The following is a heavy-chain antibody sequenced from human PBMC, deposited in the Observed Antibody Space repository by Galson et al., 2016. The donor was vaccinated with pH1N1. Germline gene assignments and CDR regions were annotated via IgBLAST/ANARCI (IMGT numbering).Heavy chain of an antibody. D-gene: IGHD3-9*01. J-gene: IGHJ4*02. CDR3: AKDQSVFDWPIDY. Sequence: SLRLSCAASVFRFSSYGMHWVRQAPGKGLEWVAGISYDGGDKYYADSMKGRFTISRDNSKNTLYLLMDSLRYDDTAVYYCAKDQSVFDWPIDYWCQGTVVSVSS. CDR1: VFRFSSYG. CDR2: ISYDGGDK. V-gene: IGHV3-30*18.